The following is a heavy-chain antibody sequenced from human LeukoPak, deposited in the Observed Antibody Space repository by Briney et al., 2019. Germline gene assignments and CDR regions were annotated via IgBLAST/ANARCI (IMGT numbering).Heavy chain of an antibody. V-gene: IGHV3-48*01. D-gene: IGHD3-22*01. J-gene: IGHJ4*02. CDR1: GFTFSSYS. CDR2: ISSSSSTI. Sequence: GGAPRLSCAASGFTFSSYSMNWVRPAPGKGLGWGSYISSSSSTIYYADSVKGRFTISRDNAKNSLYLQMNSLRAEDTAVYYCAREGVPSFYYDSSGYYSFDYWGQGTLVTVSS. CDR3: AREGVPSFYYDSSGYYSFDY.